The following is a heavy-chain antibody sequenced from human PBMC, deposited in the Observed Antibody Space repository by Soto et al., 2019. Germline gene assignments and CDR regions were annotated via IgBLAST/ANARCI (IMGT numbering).Heavy chain of an antibody. V-gene: IGHV3-11*01. CDR1: GFIFSDYY. Sequence: GGSLRLSCAASGFIFSDYYRSWIRQAPGKGLEWVSYISGGESTKYYADPVKGRFTISRDNAKNSLYLQMNSLRTEDTAVYYCARGDLGWLVPTGGAFDIWGQGTVVTVSS. D-gene: IGHD6-19*01. CDR2: ISGGESTK. J-gene: IGHJ3*02. CDR3: ARGDLGWLVPTGGAFDI.